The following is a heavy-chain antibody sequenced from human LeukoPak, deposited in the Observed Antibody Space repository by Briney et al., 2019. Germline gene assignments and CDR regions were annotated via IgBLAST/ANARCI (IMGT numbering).Heavy chain of an antibody. CDR1: GGSFSGSY. CDR2: INHSGST. D-gene: IGHD3-3*01. Sequence: SETLSLTCAVYGGSFSGSYWSWIRQPPGKGLEWIGEINHSGSTNYNPSLKSRVTISVDTSKNQFSLKLSSVTAADTAVYYCARARQYYDFWSGQTGVFDYWGQGTLVTVSS. J-gene: IGHJ4*02. CDR3: ARARQYYDFWSGQTGVFDY. V-gene: IGHV4-34*01.